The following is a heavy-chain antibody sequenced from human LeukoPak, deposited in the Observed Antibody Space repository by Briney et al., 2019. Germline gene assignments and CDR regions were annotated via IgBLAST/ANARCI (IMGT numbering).Heavy chain of an antibody. CDR3: ARGDGNDY. CDR2: ISSTSNTI. J-gene: IGHJ4*02. V-gene: IGHV3-48*02. CDR1: GFTFSTYI. D-gene: IGHD1-26*01. Sequence: GGSLRLSCAASGFTFSTYIMNWVRQAPGKGLEWVSYISSTSNTIYYADSVKGRFTISRDNAKNSLYLQMNSLTDEDTAVYYCARGDGNDYWGQGTLVTVSS.